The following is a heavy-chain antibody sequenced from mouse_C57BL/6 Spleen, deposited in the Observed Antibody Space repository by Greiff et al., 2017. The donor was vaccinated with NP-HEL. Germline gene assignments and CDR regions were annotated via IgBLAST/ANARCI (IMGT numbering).Heavy chain of an antibody. J-gene: IGHJ1*03. D-gene: IGHD1-1*01. CDR1: GYAFTNYL. V-gene: IGHV1-54*01. Sequence: QVHVKQSGAELVRPGTSVKVSCKASGYAFTNYLIEWVKQRPGQGLEWIGVINPGSGGTNYNEKFKGKATLTADKSSSTAYMQLSSLTSEDSAVYFCARGGGYGSSPYWYFDVWGTGTTVTVSS. CDR2: INPGSGGT. CDR3: ARGGGYGSSPYWYFDV.